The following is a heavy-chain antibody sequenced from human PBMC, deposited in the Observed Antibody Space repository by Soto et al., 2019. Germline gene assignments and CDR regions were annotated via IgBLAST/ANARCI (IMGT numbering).Heavy chain of an antibody. CDR1: GFTFSSYA. V-gene: IGHV3-23*01. CDR3: AKRTVGWYFDL. D-gene: IGHD4-17*01. J-gene: IGHJ2*01. Sequence: EVQLLESGGGLVQPGGSLRLSCAASGFTFSSYAMSWVRQAPGKGLEWVSAISGSGDSTYYADSVKGRFTISRDNSKNTQYLQMNSLRAGDTAVYYCAKRTVGWYFDLWGRGTLVTVSS. CDR2: ISGSGDST.